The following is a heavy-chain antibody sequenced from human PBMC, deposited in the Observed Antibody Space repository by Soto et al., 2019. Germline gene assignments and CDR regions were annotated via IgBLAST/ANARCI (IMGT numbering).Heavy chain of an antibody. CDR1: GVRLSINTAD. J-gene: IGHJ3*02. D-gene: IGHD6-13*01. CDR3: ARAAGYSSSWYAFDI. CDR2: TYYRSKWYN. V-gene: IGHV6-1*01. Sequence: SQTPSLTCAISGVRLSINTADWNWIRQSPSRGLEWLGRTYYRSKWYNDYAVSVKSRITINPDTSKNQFSLQLNSVTPEDTAVYYCARAAGYSSSWYAFDIWGQGTMVTVS.